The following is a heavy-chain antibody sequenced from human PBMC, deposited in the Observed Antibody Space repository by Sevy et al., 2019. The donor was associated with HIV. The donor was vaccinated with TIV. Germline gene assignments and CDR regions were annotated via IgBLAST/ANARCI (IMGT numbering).Heavy chain of an antibody. D-gene: IGHD3-10*01. J-gene: IGHJ4*02. Sequence: GGSLRLSCAASGFTFSSYAMSWVRQAPGKGLEWVSAISGSGGSTYYADSVKGRFTISRDNSKNTLYLQMNSLRAEDTAVYYCAGRGPYGSGSCYPDYFDYWGQGTLVTVSS. CDR2: ISGSGGST. V-gene: IGHV3-23*01. CDR1: GFTFSSYA. CDR3: AGRGPYGSGSCYPDYFDY.